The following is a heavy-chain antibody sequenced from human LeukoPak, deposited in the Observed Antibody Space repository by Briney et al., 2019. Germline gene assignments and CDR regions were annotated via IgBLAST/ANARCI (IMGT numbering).Heavy chain of an antibody. CDR3: ATVSGSSDVGDAFDI. Sequence: ASVKVSCKVSGYTLTELSMDWVRQAPGKGLEWMGGFDPEDGETIYAQKFQGRVTMTEDTSTDTAYMELSSLRSEDTAVYYCATVSGSSDVGDAFDIWGQGTMVTVSS. CDR2: FDPEDGET. J-gene: IGHJ3*02. CDR1: GYTLTELS. D-gene: IGHD1-26*01. V-gene: IGHV1-24*01.